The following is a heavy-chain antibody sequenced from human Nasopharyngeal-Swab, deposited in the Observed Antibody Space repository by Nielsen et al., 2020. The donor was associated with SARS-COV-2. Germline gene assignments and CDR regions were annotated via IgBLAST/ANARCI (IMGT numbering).Heavy chain of an antibody. D-gene: IGHD2-15*01. CDR3: ARHLRDGVVVAAPYYFDY. Sequence: SETLSLTCTVSGGSISSSSYYWGWIRQPPGKGLEWIGSIYYSGSTYYNPSLKSRDTISVDTSKNQFSLKLSSVTAADTAVYYCARHLRDGVVVAAPYYFDYWGQGTLVTVSS. J-gene: IGHJ4*02. V-gene: IGHV4-39*01. CDR1: GGSISSSSYY. CDR2: IYYSGST.